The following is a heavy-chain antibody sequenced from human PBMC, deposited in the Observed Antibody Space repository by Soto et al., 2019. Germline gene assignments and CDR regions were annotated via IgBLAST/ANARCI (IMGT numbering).Heavy chain of an antibody. D-gene: IGHD3-16*01. V-gene: IGHV1-8*01. Sequence: QAHMEQSRAEVKRPGASVKVSSKASGYTFSDFDINWLRQASGQGPEWMGWMNAKSGDTFFAKRFQGKFNMTWDTSLSTAYMEVGSLTSDDTAMYYCARGNPFNYAGFDVWGQGTTVAVSS. J-gene: IGHJ6*02. CDR2: MNAKSGDT. CDR1: GYTFSDFD. CDR3: ARGNPFNYAGFDV.